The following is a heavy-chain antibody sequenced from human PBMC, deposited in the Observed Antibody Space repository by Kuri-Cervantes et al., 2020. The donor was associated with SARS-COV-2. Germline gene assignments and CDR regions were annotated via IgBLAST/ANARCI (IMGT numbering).Heavy chain of an antibody. CDR3: ARGNTIFGVALGGY. Sequence: GGSLRLSCAASGFTFSSYAMHWVRQAPGKGLEWVAVISYDGSIKYYADSVKGRFTISRDNSKDTLYLQMNSLRAEDTAVYYCARGNTIFGVALGGYWGQGTLVTVSS. J-gene: IGHJ4*02. V-gene: IGHV3-30-3*01. CDR1: GFTFSSYA. CDR2: ISYDGSIK. D-gene: IGHD3-3*01.